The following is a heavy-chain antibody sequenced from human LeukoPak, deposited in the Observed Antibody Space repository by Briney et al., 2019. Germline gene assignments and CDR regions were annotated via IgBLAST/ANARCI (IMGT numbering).Heavy chain of an antibody. Sequence: GGSLRLSCAASGFTFSSYAMSWVRQAPGKGLEWVSAISGSGGSTYYADSVKGRFTISRDNSKNTLYLQMNSLRAEDTAVYYCAKGKTDFWSGSRRYYYYYMDVWGKGTTVTVSS. D-gene: IGHD3-3*01. V-gene: IGHV3-23*01. CDR1: GFTFSSYA. CDR2: ISGSGGST. CDR3: AKGKTDFWSGSRRYYYYYMDV. J-gene: IGHJ6*03.